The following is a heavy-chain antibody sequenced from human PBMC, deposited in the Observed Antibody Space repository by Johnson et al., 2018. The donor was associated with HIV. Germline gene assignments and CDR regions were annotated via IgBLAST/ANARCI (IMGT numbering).Heavy chain of an antibody. CDR3: TTRVTVVIISSDAFDI. V-gene: IGHV3-9*01. CDR1: GFTFEDYA. Sequence: VQLVESGGGLVQPGGSLRLSCAASGFTFEDYAMYWVRQAPGKGLEWVSGISWNSGSIGYADSVKGRFTLSRDNAKNSLYLQMNSLRAEDTALYYCTTRVTVVIISSDAFDIWGQGTMVTVSS. CDR2: ISWNSGSI. J-gene: IGHJ3*02. D-gene: IGHD3-3*01.